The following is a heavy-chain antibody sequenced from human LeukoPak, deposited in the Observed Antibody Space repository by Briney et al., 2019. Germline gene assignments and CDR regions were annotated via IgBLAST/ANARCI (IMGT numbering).Heavy chain of an antibody. Sequence: PGGSLRLSCAASGFTFSSYWMHWVRQAPGKGLVWVSRINSDGSSTSYADSVKGRFTISRDNSKNTLYLQMNSLRAEDTAVYYCAKDRIAARRENYFDYWGQGTLVTVSS. CDR1: GFTFSSYW. CDR3: AKDRIAARRENYFDY. J-gene: IGHJ4*02. V-gene: IGHV3-74*01. D-gene: IGHD6-6*01. CDR2: INSDGSST.